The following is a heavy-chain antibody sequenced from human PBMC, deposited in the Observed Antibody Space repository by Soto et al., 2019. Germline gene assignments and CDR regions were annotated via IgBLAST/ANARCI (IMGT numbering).Heavy chain of an antibody. V-gene: IGHV3-48*01. Sequence: EVQLVESGGGLVQPGGSLRLSCAASGFTFSSYSMNWVRQAPGKGLEWVSYISSSSSTIYYADSVKGRFTISRDNAKNSLYLQMNSLRAEDTAVYYCASLVLLWFGEPYMDVWGEGTTVTVSS. D-gene: IGHD3-10*01. J-gene: IGHJ6*03. CDR3: ASLVLLWFGEPYMDV. CDR1: GFTFSSYS. CDR2: ISSSSSTI.